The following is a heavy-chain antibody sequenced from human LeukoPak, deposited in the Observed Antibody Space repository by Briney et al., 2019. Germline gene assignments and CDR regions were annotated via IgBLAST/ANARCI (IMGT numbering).Heavy chain of an antibody. V-gene: IGHV3-23*01. CDR1: GFTFSSYA. D-gene: IGHD4-17*01. CDR3: ARDRGVTTRGDY. Sequence: PGGSLRLSCAASGFTFSSYAMSWVRQAPGKGLEWVSGISSSGGSTYYADSVKGRFTVYRDNSKNTLYLQMNSLRAGDTAVYYCARDRGVTTRGDYWGQGTLVTVSS. CDR2: ISSSGGST. J-gene: IGHJ4*02.